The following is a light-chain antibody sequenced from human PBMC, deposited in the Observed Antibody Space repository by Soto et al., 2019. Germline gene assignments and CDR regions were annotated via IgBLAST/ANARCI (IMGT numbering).Light chain of an antibody. J-gene: IGKJ2*01. Sequence: EIVLTQSPGTLSVSPGERATLSCRASQSVSSNFLVWYQQKPGQAPRLLIYGASIRATGIPDRFSGSGSGTDFTLTISRLEPEDFGVYYCQHYGSSPPMYTFGQGTKLEIK. CDR3: QHYGSSPPMYT. CDR2: GAS. CDR1: QSVSSNF. V-gene: IGKV3-20*01.